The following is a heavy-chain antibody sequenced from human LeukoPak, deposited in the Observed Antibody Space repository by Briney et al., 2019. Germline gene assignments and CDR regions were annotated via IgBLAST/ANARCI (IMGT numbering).Heavy chain of an antibody. CDR3: AGLSHVAARPGWFDP. CDR1: RHTFTDYY. Sequence: ASVEVSCKPSRHTFTDYYIHWVRQAPGQGLEWMGWIDPKSGDTKLAQKFQGRVTMTRDTSISTIYMEMSRLRSDDTAMYYCAGLSHVAARPGWFDPWGQGTLVTVSS. V-gene: IGHV1-2*02. D-gene: IGHD6-6*01. J-gene: IGHJ5*02. CDR2: IDPKSGDT.